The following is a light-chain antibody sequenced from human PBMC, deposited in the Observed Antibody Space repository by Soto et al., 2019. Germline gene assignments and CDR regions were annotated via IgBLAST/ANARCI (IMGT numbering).Light chain of an antibody. CDR1: QSVYNNF. V-gene: IGKV3-20*01. J-gene: IGKJ1*01. Sequence: EIVLTQSPGTLSLSPGERSALSCRASQSVYNNFLAWYQQRPGQAPRLLIYGASNRATGIPDRFSGSGSGTDFTLTISRLEPEDFAVYFCQHYGSSRTFGQGTKVDIK. CDR3: QHYGSSRT. CDR2: GAS.